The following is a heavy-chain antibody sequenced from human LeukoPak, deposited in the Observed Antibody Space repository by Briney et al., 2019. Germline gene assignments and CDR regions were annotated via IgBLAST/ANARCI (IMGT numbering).Heavy chain of an antibody. J-gene: IGHJ4*02. Sequence: GRSLRLSCAASGFTFSSYGMHWVRQAPGKGLEWGAVIWYDGSNKYYADSVKGRFTISRDNSKNTLYLQMNSLRAEDTAVYYCASLKGGSGSYFDYWGQGTLVTVSS. CDR3: ASLKGGSGSYFDY. CDR2: IWYDGSNK. V-gene: IGHV3-33*01. D-gene: IGHD3-10*01. CDR1: GFTFSSYG.